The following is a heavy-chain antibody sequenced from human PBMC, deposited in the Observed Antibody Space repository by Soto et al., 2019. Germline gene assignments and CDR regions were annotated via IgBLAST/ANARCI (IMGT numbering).Heavy chain of an antibody. V-gene: IGHV3-11*01. D-gene: IGHD2-8*02. CDR2: ITRNVSAM. J-gene: IGHJ4*02. CDR3: ARGGTGLDH. Sequence: GGSLRLSCAASGFTFSDYFMTWVRQAPGKGLEWVSYITRNVSAMFYADSVRGRFTVSRDNAKNSLHLQMNNLRAEDTAVYYCARGGTGLDHWGQGTLVTVSS. CDR1: GFTFSDYF.